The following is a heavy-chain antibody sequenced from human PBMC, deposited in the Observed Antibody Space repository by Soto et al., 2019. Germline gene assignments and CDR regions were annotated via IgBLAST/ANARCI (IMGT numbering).Heavy chain of an antibody. V-gene: IGHV4-34*01. CDR2: INQSGST. D-gene: IGHD6-13*01. CDR1: TGSFSGYF. CDR3: AREVGAGAAHFDS. J-gene: IGHJ4*02. Sequence: QAQLQQWGAGLLKPSETLSLTCAVYTGSFSGYFWSWIRQPPGKGLEWIGEINQSGSTNSNPSLKSRVTMSVDTSNNQFSLKLSSVTAADTAVYFCAREVGAGAAHFDSWGQGTLVTVSS.